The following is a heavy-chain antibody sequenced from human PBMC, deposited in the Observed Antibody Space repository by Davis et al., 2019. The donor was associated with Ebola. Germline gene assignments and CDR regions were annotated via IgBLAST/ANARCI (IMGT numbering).Heavy chain of an antibody. CDR3: ARDQGGGYSRHYGMDV. CDR1: GYTFTSYG. Sequence: ASVKVSCKASGYTFTSYGISWVRPAPGQGLEWMGWISAYNGNTNYAQKLQGRVTMTRDTSTSTVYMELSSLRSEDTAVYYCARDQGGGYSRHYGMDVWGQGTTVTVSS. D-gene: IGHD4-23*01. J-gene: IGHJ6*02. CDR2: ISAYNGNT. V-gene: IGHV1-18*01.